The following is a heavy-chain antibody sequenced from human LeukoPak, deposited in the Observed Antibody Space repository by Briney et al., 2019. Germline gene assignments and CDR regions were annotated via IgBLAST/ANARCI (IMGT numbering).Heavy chain of an antibody. Sequence: RGSLRLSCAASGFTFSSYVMHWVRQAPGKGLEWVAVISYDGSNKYYADSVRGRFTISRDNSKNTLYLQMNSLRAEDTAVYYCAKDWDTSGKPDYWGQGTLVTVSS. CDR3: AKDWDTSGKPDY. V-gene: IGHV3-30*18. CDR1: GFTFSSYV. J-gene: IGHJ4*02. CDR2: ISYDGSNK. D-gene: IGHD3-10*01.